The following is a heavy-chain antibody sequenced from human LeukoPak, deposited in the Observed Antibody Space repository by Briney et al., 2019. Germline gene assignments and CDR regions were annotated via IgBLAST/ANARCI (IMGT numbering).Heavy chain of an antibody. CDR3: TRVGYIDEGIDY. CDR2: INSDGSTT. J-gene: IGHJ4*02. Sequence: GGSLRLSCAASGFTFSSYGMHWVRQAPGKGLVWVSRINSDGSTTTYADSVKGRFTISRDNAKNSLYLQMNSLRAEDTAIYYCTRVGYIDEGIDYWGQGTLVTVSS. D-gene: IGHD5-24*01. CDR1: GFTFSSYG. V-gene: IGHV3-74*01.